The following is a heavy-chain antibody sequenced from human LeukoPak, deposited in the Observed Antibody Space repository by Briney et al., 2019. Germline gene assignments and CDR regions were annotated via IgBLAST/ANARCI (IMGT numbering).Heavy chain of an antibody. V-gene: IGHV3-23*03. CDR1: GFTFSSYG. D-gene: IGHD3-3*01. CDR2: IYSGGST. CDR3: AKVITYYDFWSGYYGGPFDY. Sequence: GRSLRLSCAASGFTFSSYGMHWVRQAAGKGLEWVSVIYSGGSTYYADSVKGRFTISRDNSKNTLYLQMNSLRAEDTAVYYCAKVITYYDFWSGYYGGPFDYWGQGTLVTVSS. J-gene: IGHJ4*02.